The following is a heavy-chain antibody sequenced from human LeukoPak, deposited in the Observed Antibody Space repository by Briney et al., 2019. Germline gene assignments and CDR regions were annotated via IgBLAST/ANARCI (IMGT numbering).Heavy chain of an antibody. CDR3: ARGDDFSDIDY. V-gene: IGHV6-1*01. CDR2: KYYRSKWYN. Sequence: SQTLSLTFALTGYNVSSNTAAWNWIRHSPSRGLEWLGRKYYRSKWYNDYAISVKSRVTINPDTSKNQFSLQLNSVTPEDTAVYYCARGDDFSDIDYWGRGTLVTVSS. CDR1: GYNVSSNTAA. D-gene: IGHD2-15*01. J-gene: IGHJ4*02.